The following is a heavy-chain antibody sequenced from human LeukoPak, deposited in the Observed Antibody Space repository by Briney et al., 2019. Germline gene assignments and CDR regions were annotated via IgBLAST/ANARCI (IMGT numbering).Heavy chain of an antibody. J-gene: IGHJ3*02. CDR1: GGSFSGYY. CDR3: ARGVGCSGGSCYWVAFDI. CDR2: INHSGST. V-gene: IGHV4-34*01. D-gene: IGHD2-15*01. Sequence: PSETLSLTCAVYGGSFSGYYWSWIRQPPGKGLEWIGEINHSGSTNYNPSLKSRVTISVDTSKNQFSLKLSSVTAADTAVYYCARGVGCSGGSCYWVAFDIWGQGTMVTVSS.